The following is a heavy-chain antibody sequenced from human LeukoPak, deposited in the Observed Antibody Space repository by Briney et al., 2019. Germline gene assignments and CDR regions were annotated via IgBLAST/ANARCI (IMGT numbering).Heavy chain of an antibody. D-gene: IGHD3-22*01. CDR1: GYTFTGYY. CDR2: INPNSGGT. CDR3: ARDSTRISDYDSSGYPGG. V-gene: IGHV1-2*02. J-gene: IGHJ4*02. Sequence: ASVKVPCKASGYTFTGYYMHWVRQAPGQGLEWMGWINPNSGGTNYAQKFQGRVTMTRDTSISTAYMELSRLRSDDTAVYYCARDSTRISDYDSSGYPGGWGQGTLVTVSS.